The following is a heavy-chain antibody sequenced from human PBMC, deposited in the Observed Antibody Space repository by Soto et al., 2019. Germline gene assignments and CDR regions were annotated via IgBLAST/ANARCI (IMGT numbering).Heavy chain of an antibody. J-gene: IGHJ4*02. CDR2: ISYDGSNK. CDR1: GFTFSSYG. CDR3: AKLLRPGLQFFDF. V-gene: IGHV3-30*18. D-gene: IGHD4-4*01. Sequence: GGSLRLSCAASGFTFSSYGMHWVRQAPGKGLEWVAVISYDGSNKYYADSVKGRFTISRDNSKNTLYLQMNSLRAEDTAVYYCAKLLRPGLQFFDFWGQGTLVTVSS.